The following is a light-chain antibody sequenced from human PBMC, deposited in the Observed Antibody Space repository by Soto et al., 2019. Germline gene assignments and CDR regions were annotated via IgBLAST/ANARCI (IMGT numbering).Light chain of an antibody. CDR2: EVS. CDR1: SSDVGGYNY. J-gene: IGLJ1*01. Sequence: QSALTQPPSASGSPAQSVTVSCTGTSSDVGGYNYVSWYQQHPGKAPKVIIYEVSKRPSGVPDRFSGSKSGSTASLTVSGLQAEDEADYYCSSYAVTNIFVFGTGTQVTVL. CDR3: SSYAVTNIFV. V-gene: IGLV2-8*01.